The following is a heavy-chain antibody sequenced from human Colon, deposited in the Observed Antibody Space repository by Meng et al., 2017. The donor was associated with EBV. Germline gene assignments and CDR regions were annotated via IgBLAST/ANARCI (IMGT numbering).Heavy chain of an antibody. V-gene: IGHV4-4*02. CDR1: GDTITNHSW. D-gene: IGHD3-10*01. CDR3: LRGSGGSV. Sequence: LWSGPPLWKPSGTLSLTCAVSGDTITNHSWWAWVRQPPGKGLGWIGEIPHRGGSAYNPSLKSRVSMSIDKSKNQFSLKLTSVTAADTAVYHCLRGSGGSVWGQGTLVTVSS. CDR2: IPHRGGS. J-gene: IGHJ1*01.